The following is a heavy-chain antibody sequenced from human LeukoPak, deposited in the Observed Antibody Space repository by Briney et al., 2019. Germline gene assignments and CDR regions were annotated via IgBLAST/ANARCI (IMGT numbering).Heavy chain of an antibody. J-gene: IGHJ4*02. CDR2: IGFDGSSR. CDR3: AKDRYYHDRGPPGY. D-gene: IGHD3-22*01. Sequence: PGRSLRLSCVASGFTFSNYGMHWVRQAPGKGLEWVAFIGFDGSSRYHAESLRGRFTISRDNSKNTVDLQMNRLRPDDTATYYCAKDRYYHDRGPPGYWGQGTLVTVSS. CDR1: GFTFSNYG. V-gene: IGHV3-30*02.